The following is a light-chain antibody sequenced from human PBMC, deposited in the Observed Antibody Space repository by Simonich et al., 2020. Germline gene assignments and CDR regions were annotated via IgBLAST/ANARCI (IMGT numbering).Light chain of an antibody. Sequence: DIVMTQTPLSLSVTPGQPASISCTSSQSLLHSDGKTYLYWYLQMPGQSPQLLIYEGSNRFSGVPDRFSGSGSGTDFTLKISRVEAEDVGVYYCMQSIQLPLTFGGGTKVEIK. CDR1: QSLLHSDGKTY. CDR2: EGS. J-gene: IGKJ4*01. CDR3: MQSIQLPLT. V-gene: IGKV2D-29*02.